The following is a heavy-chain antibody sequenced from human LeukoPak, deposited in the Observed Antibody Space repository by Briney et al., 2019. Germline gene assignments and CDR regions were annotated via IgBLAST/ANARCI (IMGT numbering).Heavy chain of an antibody. CDR3: ARYDSSSQMGALDI. CDR2: IYRSGST. CDR1: GGSISSSNW. Sequence: SETLSLTCGVSGGSISSSNWWSWVRQPPGKGLEWIGEIYRSGSTNYNPSLKSRVTISVDTSKNQFSLKLSSVTAADTAVYYCARYDSSSQMGALDIWGQGTMVTVSS. V-gene: IGHV4-4*02. D-gene: IGHD6-13*01. J-gene: IGHJ3*02.